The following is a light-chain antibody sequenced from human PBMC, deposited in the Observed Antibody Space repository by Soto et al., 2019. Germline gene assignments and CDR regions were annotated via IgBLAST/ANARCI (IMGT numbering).Light chain of an antibody. V-gene: IGKV1-5*03. CDR1: QNIERW. CDR3: QQSYSTPRIT. CDR2: KVS. J-gene: IGKJ5*01. Sequence: DIQMTQSPSILSASFGDRVTITGRASQNIERWLAWYQQKPGKAPKLLVFKVSSLESGVPSRFSGSGSGTDFTLTISSLQPEDFATYYCQQSYSTPRITFGQGTRLEIK.